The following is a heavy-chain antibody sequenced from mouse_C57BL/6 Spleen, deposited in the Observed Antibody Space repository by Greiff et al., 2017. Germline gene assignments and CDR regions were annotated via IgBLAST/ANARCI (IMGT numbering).Heavy chain of an antibody. CDR2: IDPSDRYT. J-gene: IGHJ4*01. Sequence: QVQLKQPGAELVMPGASVKLSCKASGYTFTSYWMHWVKQRPGQGLEWIGEIDPSDRYTNYNQKFKGKSTLTVDKSSSTAYMQLSRLTSEDSAVYYCARGYYGIAMDYWGQGTSVTVSS. D-gene: IGHD1-1*01. CDR3: ARGYYGIAMDY. V-gene: IGHV1-69*01. CDR1: GYTFTSYW.